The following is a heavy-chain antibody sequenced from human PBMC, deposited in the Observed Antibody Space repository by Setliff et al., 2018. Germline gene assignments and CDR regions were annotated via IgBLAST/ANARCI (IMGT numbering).Heavy chain of an antibody. CDR1: GVSFSDYY. CDR2: INHSGTT. CDR3: ARAVDSSGYFPFWFFDL. Sequence: PSETLSLTCTVYGVSFSDYYWGWVRQSPGKGLDWIGEINHSGTTNYDPSLEGRVTISIDTSKNQFSLRLTSVTAADTAVYYCARAVDSSGYFPFWFFDLWGRGTLVTVSS. D-gene: IGHD3-22*01. V-gene: IGHV4-34*01. J-gene: IGHJ2*01.